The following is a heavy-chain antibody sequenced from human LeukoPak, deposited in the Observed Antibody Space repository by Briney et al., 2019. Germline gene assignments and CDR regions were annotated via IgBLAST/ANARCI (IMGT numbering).Heavy chain of an antibody. CDR2: ISSNGGST. CDR1: GFTFSSYA. D-gene: IGHD3-22*01. J-gene: IGHJ4*02. CDR3: ARGGYDSSGYSSFDY. V-gene: IGHV3-64*01. Sequence: GGSLRLSCAASGFTFSSYAMHWVRQAPGKGLEYVSAISSNGGSTYYANSVKGRFTISRDNSKNTLYLQMGSLRAEDMAVYYCARGGYDSSGYSSFDYWGQGTLVTVSS.